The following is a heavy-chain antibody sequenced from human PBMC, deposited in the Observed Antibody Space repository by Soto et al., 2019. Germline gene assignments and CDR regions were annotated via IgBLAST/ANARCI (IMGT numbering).Heavy chain of an antibody. J-gene: IGHJ5*02. CDR2: IYYSGST. CDR3: ARVKGYCSGGSCYSLNWFDP. Sequence: QVQLQESGPGLVKPSQTLSLTCTVSGGSISSGGYYWSWIRQHPGKGLEWIGYIYYSGSTYYNPSLKSPVTISVDTSKNPFSLKLSSVTAADTAVYYCARVKGYCSGGSCYSLNWFDPWGQGTLVTVSS. V-gene: IGHV4-31*01. D-gene: IGHD2-15*01. CDR1: GGSISSGGYY.